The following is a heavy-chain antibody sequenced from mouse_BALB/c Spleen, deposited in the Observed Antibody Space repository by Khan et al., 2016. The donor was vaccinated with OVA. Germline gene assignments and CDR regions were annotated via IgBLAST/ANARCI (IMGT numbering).Heavy chain of an antibody. Sequence: QVQLQQSGAELVKPGASVKLSCKASGYMFTEYTIHWVKQRSGQGLEWIGWFYPGTGSIKNNEKFKDKATLTADKSSSTVYMELSSLTSEDSTVYFCAVHGRYDNLFDYWGQGTTLTVSA. V-gene: IGHV1-62-2*01. J-gene: IGHJ2*01. D-gene: IGHD2-1*01. CDR2: FYPGTGSI. CDR3: AVHGRYDNLFDY. CDR1: GYMFTEYT.